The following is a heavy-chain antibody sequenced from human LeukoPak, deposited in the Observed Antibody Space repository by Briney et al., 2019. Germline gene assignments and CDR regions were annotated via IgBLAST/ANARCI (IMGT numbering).Heavy chain of an antibody. V-gene: IGHV1-18*01. CDR1: GYTFTSYG. J-gene: IGHJ5*02. D-gene: IGHD2-2*02. Sequence: GASVKVSCKASGYTFTSYGISWVRQAPGQGLEWMGWISAYNGNTNYAQKLQGRVTMTTDTSTSTAYMELRSLRSDDTAVYYCARGYCSSTSCHIPLTSGGFDPWGQGTLVTVSS. CDR3: ARGYCSSTSCHIPLTSGGFDP. CDR2: ISAYNGNT.